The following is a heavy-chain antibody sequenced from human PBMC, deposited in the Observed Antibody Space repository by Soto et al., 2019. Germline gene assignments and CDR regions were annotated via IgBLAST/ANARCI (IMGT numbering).Heavy chain of an antibody. CDR2: ISTSGSNT. D-gene: IGHD1-26*01. CDR1: GFTFSSYA. Sequence: GGSLRLSCSASGFTFSSYAMHWIRQAPGKGLEWVSLISTSGSNTDYADSVKGRFTISRDNAKNSLSLQMNSLRAEDTAVYYCANLAKNYYHYMDVWGKGTTVTVSS. J-gene: IGHJ6*03. V-gene: IGHV3-48*04. CDR3: ANLAKNYYHYMDV.